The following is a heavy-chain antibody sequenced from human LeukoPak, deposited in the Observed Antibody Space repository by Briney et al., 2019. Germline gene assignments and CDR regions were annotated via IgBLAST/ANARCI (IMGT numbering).Heavy chain of an antibody. Sequence: GGSLRLSCAASGFTFSSYAMHWVRQAPGKGLEWVAVISYDGSNKYYADSVKGRFTISRDNSKNTLYLQMNSLRAEDTAVYYCARLYSSGWQPLEYFQHWGQGTLVTVSS. D-gene: IGHD6-19*01. V-gene: IGHV3-30*04. CDR2: ISYDGSNK. CDR1: GFTFSSYA. J-gene: IGHJ1*01. CDR3: ARLYSSGWQPLEYFQH.